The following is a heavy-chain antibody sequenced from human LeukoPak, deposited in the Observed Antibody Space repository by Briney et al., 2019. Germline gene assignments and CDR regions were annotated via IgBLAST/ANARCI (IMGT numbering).Heavy chain of an antibody. Sequence: NSSETLSLTCTVSGGSISSGDYYWSWIRQPPGKGLEWIGYIYYSGSTYYNPSLKSRVTISVDTSKNQFSLSLSSVTAADTAVYYCARQLQYSYYYYIDVWGKGTTVIVSS. D-gene: IGHD5-24*01. CDR1: GGSISSGDYY. V-gene: IGHV4-30-4*01. J-gene: IGHJ6*03. CDR2: IYYSGST. CDR3: ARQLQYSYYYYIDV.